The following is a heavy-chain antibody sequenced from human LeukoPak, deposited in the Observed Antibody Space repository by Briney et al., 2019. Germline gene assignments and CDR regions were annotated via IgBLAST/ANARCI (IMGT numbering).Heavy chain of an antibody. CDR3: ARVLVPAAMDY. J-gene: IGHJ4*02. D-gene: IGHD2-2*01. CDR1: GDTLSRYA. V-gene: IGHV1-69*13. Sequence: ASVKVFCKASGDTLSRYAISWVRQAPGQGLEWMGGIIPIFGTANDGQKFQGRVTITADESTSTAYMELSSLRSEDTAVYYCARVLVPAAMDYWGQGTLVTVSS. CDR2: IIPIFGTA.